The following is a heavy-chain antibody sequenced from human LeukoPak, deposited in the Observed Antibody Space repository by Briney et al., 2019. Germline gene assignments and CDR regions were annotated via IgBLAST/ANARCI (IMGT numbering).Heavy chain of an antibody. D-gene: IGHD1-1*01. CDR3: TRSWNDALGY. V-gene: IGHV1-2*02. CDR2: INPDSGGS. Sequence: ASVKVSCKASGFTFTGYYMHWVRQAPGRGLEWMGWINPDSGGSNYAQKFLGRITMTRDTSITTAYMELSRLTSDDTAVYYCTRSWNDALGYWGQGTLVTVSS. CDR1: GFTFTGYY. J-gene: IGHJ4*02.